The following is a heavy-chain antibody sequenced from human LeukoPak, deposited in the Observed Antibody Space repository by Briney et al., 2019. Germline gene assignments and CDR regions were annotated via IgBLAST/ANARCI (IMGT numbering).Heavy chain of an antibody. CDR1: GGPISSYY. CDR3: TRDSGTTGEVKFDP. J-gene: IGHJ5*02. D-gene: IGHD3-10*01. Sequence: SETLSLTCSVSGGPISSYYWSWIRQPAGKGLEWIGRIYSSGTITYNPSLQSRVTMSVDTSKNEFSLKMSSVTAADTAVYYCTRDSGTTGEVKFDPWGQGTLVAVSS. V-gene: IGHV4-4*07. CDR2: IYSSGTI.